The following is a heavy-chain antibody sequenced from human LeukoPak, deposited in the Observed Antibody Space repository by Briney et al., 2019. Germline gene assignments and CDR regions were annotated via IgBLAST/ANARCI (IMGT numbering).Heavy chain of an antibody. CDR2: IYYSGST. CDR1: GVSISSGDYY. V-gene: IGHV4-30-4*01. CDR3: ARHVVVVAAVDY. Sequence: SETLSLTCTVSGVSISSGDYYWRWLRQPPGKGLEWIVYIYYSGSTYYNPSLKSRVTISVDTSKNQFSLKLSSVTAADTAVYYCARHVVVVAAVDYWGQGTLVTVSS. D-gene: IGHD2-15*01. J-gene: IGHJ4*02.